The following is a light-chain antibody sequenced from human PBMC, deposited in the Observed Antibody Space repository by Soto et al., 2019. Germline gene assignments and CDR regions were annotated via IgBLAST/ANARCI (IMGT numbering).Light chain of an antibody. CDR3: QQYGSSPLT. Sequence: EIVLTQSPGTLSLSPGERATLSCRASQSVSSSYLAWYQQKPGQAPRLLIYGASSRATGIPDRFSGSGSGTDFTLTISRLEPEGFAVYYCQQYGSSPLTFGQGTKGEIK. J-gene: IGKJ1*01. CDR1: QSVSSSY. CDR2: GAS. V-gene: IGKV3-20*01.